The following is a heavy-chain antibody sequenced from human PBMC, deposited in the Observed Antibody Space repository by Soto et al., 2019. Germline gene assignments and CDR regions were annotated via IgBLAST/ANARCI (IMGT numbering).Heavy chain of an antibody. CDR1: GFKFSNYA. CDR2: ISATGGGT. D-gene: IGHD3-16*01. V-gene: IGHV3-23*01. Sequence: LRLSCAASGFKFSNYAMSCVRQAPVKGLEWVSLISATGGGTYYADSVKGRFTISRDNSHNTPYLQVHSLTAEDTAVYYCAKDRRAGGNSAFYFDFWGQGAQVTVSS. J-gene: IGHJ4*02. CDR3: AKDRRAGGNSAFYFDF.